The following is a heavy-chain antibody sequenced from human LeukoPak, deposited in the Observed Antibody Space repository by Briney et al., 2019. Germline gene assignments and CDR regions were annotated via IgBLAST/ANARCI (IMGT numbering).Heavy chain of an antibody. CDR2: ISGSGDST. Sequence: GGSLRLSCAASGFTFSTYAVNWVRQAPGKGLEWVSTISGSGDSTYYADSVKGRFTISRDNSQNTLYLQMNSLRAEDTAVYYCAKQRSEVVVAATNYWGQGTLVTVSS. J-gene: IGHJ4*02. CDR3: AKQRSEVVVAATNY. D-gene: IGHD2-15*01. V-gene: IGHV3-23*01. CDR1: GFTFSTYA.